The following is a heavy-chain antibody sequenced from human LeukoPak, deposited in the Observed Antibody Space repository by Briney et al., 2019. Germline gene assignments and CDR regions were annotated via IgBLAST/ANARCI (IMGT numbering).Heavy chain of an antibody. CDR1: GFSFSTYG. CDR3: ARGPLTGRWPDMGFDY. V-gene: IGHV3-30*03. J-gene: IGHJ4*02. Sequence: GGSLRLSCAASGFSFSTYGMHWVRQAPGKGLEWVAATSYDGSDKSYVDSGKGRFTISGDNSKNTLYLQMNSLRAEDTAMYYCARGPLTGRWPDMGFDYWGQGTLVTVSS. CDR2: TSYDGSDK. D-gene: IGHD5-24*01.